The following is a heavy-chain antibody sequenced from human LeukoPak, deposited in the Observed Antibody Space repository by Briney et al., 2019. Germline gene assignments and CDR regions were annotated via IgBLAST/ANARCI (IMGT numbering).Heavy chain of an antibody. CDR2: TYYSGSN. CDR1: GGSITSDSYY. J-gene: IGHJ4*02. V-gene: IGHV4-31*03. D-gene: IGHD3-22*01. CDR3: ARGKDSSDYFDY. Sequence: PSQTLSLTCTVSGGSITSDSYYWSWIRQHPGKGLEWIAYTYYSGSNYYNPSLKNRVTISVDTSKNQFSLKLSSVTAADTAVYFCARGKDSSDYFDYWGQGTLVTVSS.